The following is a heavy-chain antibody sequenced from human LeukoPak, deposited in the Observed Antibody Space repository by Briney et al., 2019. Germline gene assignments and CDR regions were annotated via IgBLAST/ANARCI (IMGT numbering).Heavy chain of an antibody. Sequence: GGSLRLSCAASGFTFSSYGMHWVRQAPGKGLEWVAVIWYDGSNKYYADSVKGRFTISSDNSKTTLYLQMNSMRAEDTAVYYCARDTGPYYDFWSGYYSYWGQGTLVTVSS. D-gene: IGHD3-3*01. V-gene: IGHV3-33*01. CDR3: ARDTGPYYDFWSGYYSY. CDR1: GFTFSSYG. CDR2: IWYDGSNK. J-gene: IGHJ4*02.